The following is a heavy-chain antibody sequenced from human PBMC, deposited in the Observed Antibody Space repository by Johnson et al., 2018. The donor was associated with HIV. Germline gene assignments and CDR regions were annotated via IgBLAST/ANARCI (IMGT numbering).Heavy chain of an antibody. CDR2: ISYDGSNK. CDR1: GFTFSSYG. J-gene: IGHJ3*02. CDR3: ARDLAAGIPSDAFDI. Sequence: QVQLVESGGGMIRPGGSLRLSCAASGFTFSSYGMHWVRQAPGKGLAWVAVISYDGSNKYYADSVKGRFTISRDNSKNTLYLQMNSLRAEDTAVYYCARDLAAGIPSDAFDIWGQGTMVTVSS. V-gene: IGHV3-30*03. D-gene: IGHD6-25*01.